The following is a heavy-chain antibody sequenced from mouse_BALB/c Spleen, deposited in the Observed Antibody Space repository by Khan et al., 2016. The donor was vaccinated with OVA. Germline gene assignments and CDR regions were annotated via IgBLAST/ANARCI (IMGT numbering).Heavy chain of an antibody. Sequence: QVQLKQSGPGLVAPSQSLSITCTISGFSLTSYGVHWLRQPPGKGLEWLVVIWSDGSTAYNSALKSRLSISKDNSKSQVFLKMNSLQTGDTAMYYCARQPYYHYYVMDYWGQGTSVTVSS. CDR2: IWSDGST. J-gene: IGHJ4*01. D-gene: IGHD2-10*01. CDR1: GFSLTSYG. V-gene: IGHV2-6-1*01. CDR3: ARQPYYHYYVMDY.